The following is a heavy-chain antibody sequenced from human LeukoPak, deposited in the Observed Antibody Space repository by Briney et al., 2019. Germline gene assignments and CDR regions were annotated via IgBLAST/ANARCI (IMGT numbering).Heavy chain of an antibody. J-gene: IGHJ4*02. V-gene: IGHV1-69*01. CDR3: ARGLITFGGVIVPELDY. D-gene: IGHD3-16*02. Sequence: PGGSLRLSCAASGFTFSSYAISWVRQAPGQGLEWMGGIIPIFGTANYAQKFQGRVTITADESTSTAYMELSSLRSEDTAVYYCARGLITFGGVIVPELDYWGQGTLVTVSS. CDR2: IIPIFGTA. CDR1: GFTFSSYA.